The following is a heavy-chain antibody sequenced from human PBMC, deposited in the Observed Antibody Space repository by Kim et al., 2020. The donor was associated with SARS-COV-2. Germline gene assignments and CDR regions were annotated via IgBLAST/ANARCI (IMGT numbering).Heavy chain of an antibody. CDR3: AICLDDDLDAFDT. Sequence: YNPSLRSRVTISVDTSKNQFSLKRSSVTAADTAVYYCAICLDDDLDAFDTWGQGTMVTVSS. D-gene: IGHD1-1*01. V-gene: IGHV4-59*01. J-gene: IGHJ3*02.